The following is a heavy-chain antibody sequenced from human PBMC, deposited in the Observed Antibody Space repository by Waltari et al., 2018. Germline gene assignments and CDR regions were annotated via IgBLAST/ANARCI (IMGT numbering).Heavy chain of an antibody. Sequence: QLQLQESGPGLVKPSETLSLTCTVSGGSINSRDYYWAWTRQPPGEGLEWIGCIYSDGSTYYNPYLKSRVIISLEMSRNQFSLRLRSMTAADTAVYYCAAPLGYHDSPDHWGQGTLVTVSS. J-gene: IGHJ4*02. D-gene: IGHD3-22*01. CDR2: IYSDGST. CDR1: GGSINSRDYY. CDR3: AAPLGYHDSPDH. V-gene: IGHV4-39*01.